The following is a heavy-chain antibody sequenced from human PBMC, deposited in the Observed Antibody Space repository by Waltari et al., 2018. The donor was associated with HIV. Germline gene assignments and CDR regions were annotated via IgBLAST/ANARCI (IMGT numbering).Heavy chain of an antibody. CDR3: ARAYYGSPSYYFDY. V-gene: IGHV3-33*01. CDR2: IWYDGSNK. D-gene: IGHD1-26*01. Sequence: QVQLVESGGGVVQPGRSLRLSCAASGFAFSNFGMHWVRQAPGKGLELVAVIWYDGSNKYYADSVKGRFTISRDNSKNTLYLQMNSLRAEDTAVYYCARAYYGSPSYYFDYWGQGTLVTVSS. CDR1: GFAFSNFG. J-gene: IGHJ4*02.